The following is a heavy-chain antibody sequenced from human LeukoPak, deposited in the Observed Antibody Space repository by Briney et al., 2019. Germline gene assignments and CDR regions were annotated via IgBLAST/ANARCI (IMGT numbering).Heavy chain of an antibody. CDR3: ARRVGYSYGPYFDY. J-gene: IGHJ4*02. CDR1: GGSISSGSYY. V-gene: IGHV4-61*02. CDR2: IYTSGST. D-gene: IGHD5-18*01. Sequence: SEALSLTCTVSGGSISSGSYYWSWIRQPAGKGLEWIGRIYTSGSTNYNPSLKSRVTISVDTSKNQFSLKLSSVTAADTAVYYCARRVGYSYGPYFDYWGQGTLVAVSS.